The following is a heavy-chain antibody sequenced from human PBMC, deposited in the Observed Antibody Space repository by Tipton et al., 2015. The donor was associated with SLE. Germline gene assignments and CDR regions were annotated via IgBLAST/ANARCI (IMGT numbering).Heavy chain of an antibody. Sequence: TLSLTCAISTGSISSSTYSWSWIRQPPGKGLEWVGYISHSGSTYYNPSLKSRVTISVDGSKNQFSLKLNSVTAADTAVYYCVRELLDNFDNSGYGFDIWGQGTMVTVSS. D-gene: IGHD3-22*01. CDR2: ISHSGST. V-gene: IGHV4-30-2*01. CDR1: TGSISSSTYS. J-gene: IGHJ3*02. CDR3: VRELLDNFDNSGYGFDI.